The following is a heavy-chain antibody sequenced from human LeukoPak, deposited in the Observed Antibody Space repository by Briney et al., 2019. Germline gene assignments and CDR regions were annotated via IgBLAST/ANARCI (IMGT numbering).Heavy chain of an antibody. CDR1: GFTFSDYY. Sequence: GGSLRLSCAASGFTFSDYYMSWIRQAPGKGLEWVSYISSGGRTIYYADSVKGRFTISRDNAKNSLYLQMNSLRAEDTAVYYCARALDPNHYYDSSGYPTSAFDIWGQGTMVTVSS. D-gene: IGHD3-22*01. CDR2: ISSGGRTI. J-gene: IGHJ3*02. V-gene: IGHV3-11*04. CDR3: ARALDPNHYYDSSGYPTSAFDI.